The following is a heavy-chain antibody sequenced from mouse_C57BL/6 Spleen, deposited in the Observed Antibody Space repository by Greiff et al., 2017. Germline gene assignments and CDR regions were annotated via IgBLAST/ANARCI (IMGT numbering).Heavy chain of an antibody. J-gene: IGHJ2*01. CDR3: ARSAVVATRDYFDY. D-gene: IGHD1-1*01. Sequence: VQLQQSGPELVKPGASVKISCKASGYSFTGYYMNWVKQSPEKSLEWIGEINPSTGGTTYNQKFKAKATLTVDKSSSTAYMQLKSLTSEDSAVYDWARSAVVATRDYFDYWGQGTTLTVSS. V-gene: IGHV1-42*01. CDR2: INPSTGGT. CDR1: GYSFTGYY.